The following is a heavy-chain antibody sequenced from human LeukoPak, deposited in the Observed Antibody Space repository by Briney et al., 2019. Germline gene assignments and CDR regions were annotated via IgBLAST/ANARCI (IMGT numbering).Heavy chain of an antibody. D-gene: IGHD6-19*01. CDR2: ISYDGSNK. Sequence: PGGSLRLSCAVSGFTFSSYGMHWVRQAPGKGLEWVAVISYDGSNKYYADSVKGRFTISRNNSKNTLYLQMNSLRAEDTAVYYCAREVAVLPGYFDYWGQGTLVTVSS. V-gene: IGHV3-30*03. CDR1: GFTFSSYG. J-gene: IGHJ4*02. CDR3: AREVAVLPGYFDY.